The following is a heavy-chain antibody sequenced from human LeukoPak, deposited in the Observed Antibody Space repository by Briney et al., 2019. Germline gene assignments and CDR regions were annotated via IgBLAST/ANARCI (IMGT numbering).Heavy chain of an antibody. V-gene: IGHV1-69*04. CDR2: IIPILGIA. Sequence: SVKVSCKASGGTFSSYAISWVRQAPAQGLEWMGRIIPILGIANYAQKFQGRVTITADKSTSTAYMELSSLRSEDTAVYYCAPDITFGGVIARGYWGQGTLVTVSS. CDR3: APDITFGGVIARGY. J-gene: IGHJ4*02. CDR1: GGTFSSYA. D-gene: IGHD3-16*02.